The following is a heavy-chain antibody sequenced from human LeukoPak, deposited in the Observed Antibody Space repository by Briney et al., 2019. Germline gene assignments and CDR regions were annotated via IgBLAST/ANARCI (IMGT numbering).Heavy chain of an antibody. CDR2: INSDGSST. Sequence: SGGSLRLSCAASGFTFSSYWMHWVRQAPGKGLVWVSRINSDGSSTTYADSVKGRFTISRDNAKNTLYLQMNSLRAEDTAVYYCARDLEAYGDSPSWYYYGMDVWGQGTTVTVSS. V-gene: IGHV3-74*01. CDR3: ARDLEAYGDSPSWYYYGMDV. D-gene: IGHD4-17*01. J-gene: IGHJ6*02. CDR1: GFTFSSYW.